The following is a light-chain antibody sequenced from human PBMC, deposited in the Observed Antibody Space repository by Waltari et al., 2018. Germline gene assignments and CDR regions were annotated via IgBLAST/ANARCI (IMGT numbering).Light chain of an antibody. CDR1: DIGTKT. Sequence: SYVLTQPPSVSVAPGQTARITCGGEDIGTKTVNWYQQRPGQAPVLVISYDSDRPSGIPERFSGSNSANTATLTISGTQAMDEADYYCQAWDSTIAVFGGGTKLTVL. CDR2: YDS. CDR3: QAWDSTIAV. J-gene: IGLJ2*01. V-gene: IGLV3-21*01.